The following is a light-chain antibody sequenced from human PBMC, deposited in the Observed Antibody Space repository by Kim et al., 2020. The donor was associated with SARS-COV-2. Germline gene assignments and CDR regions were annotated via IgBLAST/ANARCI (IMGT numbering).Light chain of an antibody. V-gene: IGLV1-51*01. CDR2: DNN. Sequence: GQKGTISGSGSSSNIWNNYVSWYQQLPGTAPKLLIYDNNKRPSGIPDRFSGSKSGTSATLGITGLQTGDEADYYCGTWDSSLALYVFGTGTKVTVL. J-gene: IGLJ1*01. CDR3: GTWDSSLALYV. CDR1: SSNIWNNY.